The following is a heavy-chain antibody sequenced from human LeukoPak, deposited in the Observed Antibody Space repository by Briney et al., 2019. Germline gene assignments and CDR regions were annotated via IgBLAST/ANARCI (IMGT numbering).Heavy chain of an antibody. CDR2: IYPGDSDT. CDR3: ARHRYSSSWNVPFDY. Sequence: GESLKISCKGSGYSFTSYWIGWVRQMPGKGLEWMGIIYPGDSDTRYSPSFQGQVTISADKSISTAYLQWSSLKASDTAMYYCARHRYSSSWNVPFDYWGQGTLVTVSS. J-gene: IGHJ4*02. D-gene: IGHD6-13*01. CDR1: GYSFTSYW. V-gene: IGHV5-51*01.